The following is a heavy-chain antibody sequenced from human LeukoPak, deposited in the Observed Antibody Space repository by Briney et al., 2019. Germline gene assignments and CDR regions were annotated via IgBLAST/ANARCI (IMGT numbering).Heavy chain of an antibody. D-gene: IGHD5-18*01. CDR1: GYTFTSYG. CDR3: ARDFLNTAIANSHRMFWFDP. Sequence: GASVKVSCKASGYTFTSYGISWVRQAPGQGLEWMGWISAYNGNTNYAQKLRGRVTMTTDTSTSTAYMELRSLRSDDTAVYYCARDFLNTAIANSHRMFWFDPWGQGTLVTVSS. J-gene: IGHJ5*02. V-gene: IGHV1-18*01. CDR2: ISAYNGNT.